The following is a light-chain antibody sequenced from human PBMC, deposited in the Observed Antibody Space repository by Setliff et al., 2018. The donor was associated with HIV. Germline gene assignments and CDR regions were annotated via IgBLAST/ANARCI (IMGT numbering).Light chain of an antibody. J-gene: IGLJ1*01. V-gene: IGLV2-23*01. CDR1: NNNLGSYNL. Sequence: QSVLPQPASVSGSPGHSIIISCTGSNNNLGSYNLVSWYQQLPGKAPKLLIYKDNKRPSGISNRFSGSKSGYTASLTISGLQADDEADYYCCSFAGSNIPYVFGTGTKVTVL. CDR3: CSFAGSNIPYV. CDR2: KDN.